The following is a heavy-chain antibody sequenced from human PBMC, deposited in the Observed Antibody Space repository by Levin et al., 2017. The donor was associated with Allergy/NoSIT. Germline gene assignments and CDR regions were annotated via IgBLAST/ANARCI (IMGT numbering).Heavy chain of an antibody. V-gene: IGHV3-33*03. CDR1: GFTFSDYA. CDR3: AKDYNYSIDY. D-gene: IGHD1-1*01. Sequence: SCEASGFTFSDYAMHWVRQAPGKGLEWVAIIWSHGGNAYNAGSVRGRFTISRDNSKNTLYLQMDSLGAEDTAVYYCAKDYNYSIDYWGQGTLVTVSS. CDR2: IWSHGGNA. J-gene: IGHJ4*02.